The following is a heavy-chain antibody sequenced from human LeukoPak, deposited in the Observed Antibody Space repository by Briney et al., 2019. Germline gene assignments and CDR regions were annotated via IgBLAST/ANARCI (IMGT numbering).Heavy chain of an antibody. CDR2: MNPNSGNT. D-gene: IGHD6-19*01. Sequence: ASVKVSCKASGYTFTSYAMNWVRQATGQGLEWMGWMNPNSGNTGYAQKFQGRVTMTRNTSISTAYMELSSLRSEDTAVYYCARGRRGSGRTRPGDYWGQGTLVTVSS. J-gene: IGHJ4*02. CDR1: GYTFTSYA. CDR3: ARGRRGSGRTRPGDY. V-gene: IGHV1-8*02.